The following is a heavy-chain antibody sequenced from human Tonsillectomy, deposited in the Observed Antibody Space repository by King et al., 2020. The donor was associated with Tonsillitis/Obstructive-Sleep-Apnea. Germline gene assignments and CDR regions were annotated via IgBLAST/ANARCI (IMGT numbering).Heavy chain of an antibody. D-gene: IGHD3-22*01. Sequence: ITLKESGPTLVKPTQTLTLTCTFSGXSFSTXGVGVGWIRQPPGKALEWLALIYWDDDKRYSPSLKSRVTITKDTSKNQVVLTMTNMDPVDTATYYCAHXTFYXXXSAXXYFXDXWGXGXLVTVS. CDR2: IYWDDDK. CDR3: AHXTFYXXXSAXXYFXDX. V-gene: IGHV2-5*02. CDR1: GXSFSTXGVG. J-gene: IGHJ4*01.